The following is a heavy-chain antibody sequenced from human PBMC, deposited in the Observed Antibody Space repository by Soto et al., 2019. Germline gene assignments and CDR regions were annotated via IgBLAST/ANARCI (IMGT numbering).Heavy chain of an antibody. CDR1: GGSSSSSSYY. CDR2: IYYSGST. V-gene: IGHV4-30-4*01. Sequence: PSETLSLTCTVSGGSSSSSSYYWSWIRQPPGKGLEWIGYIYYSGSTYYNPSLKSRVTISVDTSKNQFSLKLSSVTAADTAVYYCARVGGFGATTIDYWGQGTLVTVSS. J-gene: IGHJ4*02. CDR3: ARVGGFGATTIDY. D-gene: IGHD3-10*01.